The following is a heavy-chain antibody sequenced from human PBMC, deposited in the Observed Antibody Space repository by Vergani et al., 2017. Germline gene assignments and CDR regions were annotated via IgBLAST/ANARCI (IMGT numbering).Heavy chain of an antibody. V-gene: IGHV3-21*01. Sequence: EVQLVESGGGLVKPGGSLRLSCAASGFTFSSYSMNWVRQAPGKGLGWVSSISSSSSYIYYADSVKGRFTISRDNAKNSLYLQMNSLRAEDTAVYYCARDGSIAAAGSYYYYGMDVWGQGTTVTVSS. D-gene: IGHD6-13*01. CDR2: ISSSSSYI. J-gene: IGHJ6*02. CDR1: GFTFSSYS. CDR3: ARDGSIAAAGSYYYYGMDV.